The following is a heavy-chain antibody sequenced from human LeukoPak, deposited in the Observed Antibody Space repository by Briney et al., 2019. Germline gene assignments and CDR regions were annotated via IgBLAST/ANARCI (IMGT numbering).Heavy chain of an antibody. Sequence: TSETLSLTCTVSGGSISSYYWSWIRQPPGKGLEWIGYIYYSGSTNYNPSLKSRVTISVDTSKNQSSLKLSSVTAADTAVYYCARKAGIAAAGMISYYYYGMDVWGQGTTVTVSS. J-gene: IGHJ6*02. CDR2: IYYSGST. D-gene: IGHD6-13*01. V-gene: IGHV4-59*08. CDR1: GGSISSYY. CDR3: ARKAGIAAAGMISYYYYGMDV.